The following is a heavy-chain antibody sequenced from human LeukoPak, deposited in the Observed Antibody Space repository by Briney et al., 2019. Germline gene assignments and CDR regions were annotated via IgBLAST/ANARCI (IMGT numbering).Heavy chain of an antibody. CDR2: IYTSGST. Sequence: KPSQTLSLTCTVSGGSISSGSYYWSWIRQPAGKGLEWIGRIYTSGSTNYNPSLKSRVTISVDTSKNQFSLKLSSVTAADTAVYYCARAYGRVIGYYYMDVWGKGTTVTVSS. CDR3: ARAYGRVIGYYYMDV. V-gene: IGHV4-61*02. CDR1: GGSISSGSYY. D-gene: IGHD2-21*01. J-gene: IGHJ6*03.